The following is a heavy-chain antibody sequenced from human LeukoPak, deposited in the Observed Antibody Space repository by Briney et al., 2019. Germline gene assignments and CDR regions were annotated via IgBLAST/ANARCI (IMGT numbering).Heavy chain of an antibody. Sequence: PGGSLRLSCAASGFSVRSNYMSWVRQAPGKGLEWVSLIFSGGNTYYADSVKGRFTISRDNSKNTLYLQMNDLRAEDTAVYYCAGALETGSYSDYFDYWGQGNLVTVPS. CDR2: IFSGGNT. J-gene: IGHJ4*02. D-gene: IGHD3-9*01. CDR1: GFSVRSNY. V-gene: IGHV3-53*01. CDR3: AGALETGSYSDYFDY.